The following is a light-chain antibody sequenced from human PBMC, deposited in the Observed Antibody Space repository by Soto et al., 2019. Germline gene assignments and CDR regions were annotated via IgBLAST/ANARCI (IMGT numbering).Light chain of an antibody. Sequence: DIQMTQSPSTLSASVGDRVTITCRASQSISSWLAWYQQKPGKAPKLLIYDASSLESGVPSRFSSSGSGTEFTLTISSLQPADFATYYCQQYNSYSEYTFGQGTKLEIK. CDR1: QSISSW. CDR3: QQYNSYSEYT. J-gene: IGKJ2*01. V-gene: IGKV1-5*01. CDR2: DAS.